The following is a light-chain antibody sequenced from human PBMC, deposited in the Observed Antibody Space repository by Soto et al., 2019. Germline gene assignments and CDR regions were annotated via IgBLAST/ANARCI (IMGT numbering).Light chain of an antibody. Sequence: EVVLTQSPGTLSLSRGERATLSCRASERIYSAYLGWYQQKPGQAPRLLIYGTSSRATGIPDRFSGSESGTDFTLTIGRLEPEDSAVYYCQHFGGSPPITFGQGTRLEIK. CDR2: GTS. J-gene: IGKJ5*01. CDR3: QHFGGSPPIT. V-gene: IGKV3-20*01. CDR1: ERIYSAY.